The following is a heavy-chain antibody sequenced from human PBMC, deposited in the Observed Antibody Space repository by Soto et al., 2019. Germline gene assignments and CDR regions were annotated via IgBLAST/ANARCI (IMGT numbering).Heavy chain of an antibody. J-gene: IGHJ4*02. V-gene: IGHV3-23*01. Sequence: EVQLLESGGGLVQPGGSLRLSCAASGFTFSSYAMSWVRQAPGKGLEWVSAISGSGGSTYYADSVQGRFTITRDNSKNTLYLQMKSLRAEDTAVYYCASIVPHGSGSYPDYWGQGTLVTVSS. CDR1: GFTFSSYA. CDR2: ISGSGGST. CDR3: ASIVPHGSGSYPDY. D-gene: IGHD3-10*01.